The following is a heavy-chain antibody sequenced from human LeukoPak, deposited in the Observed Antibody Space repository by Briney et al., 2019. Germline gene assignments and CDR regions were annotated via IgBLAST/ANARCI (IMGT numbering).Heavy chain of an antibody. CDR2: IYYSGST. Sequence: SETLSLTCNVSGGSTSSYYWSWIRQPPGKGLEWIGYIYYSGSTNYNPSLNSRVTISVDTSKNQFSLKLSSVTAADTAVYYCARGRYNWNYWGQGTLVTVSS. CDR1: GGSTSSYY. V-gene: IGHV4-59*01. D-gene: IGHD1-20*01. J-gene: IGHJ4*02. CDR3: ARGRYNWNY.